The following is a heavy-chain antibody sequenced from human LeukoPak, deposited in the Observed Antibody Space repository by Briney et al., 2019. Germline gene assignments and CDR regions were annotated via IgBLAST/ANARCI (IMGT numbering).Heavy chain of an antibody. CDR1: GFTFSNYT. CDR3: ARDLYCSSTSCTDAFDI. V-gene: IGHV3-21*01. D-gene: IGHD2-2*01. CDR2: ISYSRSYI. Sequence: GGSLRLSCAASGFTFSNYTMNWVRQAPGKGLEWVSSISYSRSYIYYADSVKGRFTISRDNAKNSLYLQMNTLRAEDTAVYYCARDLYCSSTSCTDAFDIWGQETMVTASS. J-gene: IGHJ3*02.